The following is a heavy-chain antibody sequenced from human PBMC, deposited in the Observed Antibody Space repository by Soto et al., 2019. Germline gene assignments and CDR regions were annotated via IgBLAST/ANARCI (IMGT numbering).Heavy chain of an antibody. CDR2: IYFRGST. CDR3: ARIATTTLGGPIDY. Sequence: SETLSLTCTVSGGSISSYYWSWIRQPPGKGLEWIGYIYFRGSTNYNPSLKSRVTISVDTSKHQFSLRLSSVTAVDTAVYYCARIATTTLGGPIDYWGRGTLVTVSS. D-gene: IGHD4-4*01. J-gene: IGHJ4*02. CDR1: GGSISSYY. V-gene: IGHV4-59*12.